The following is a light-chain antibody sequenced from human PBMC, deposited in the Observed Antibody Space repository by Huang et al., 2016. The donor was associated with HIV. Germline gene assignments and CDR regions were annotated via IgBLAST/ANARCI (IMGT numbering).Light chain of an antibody. CDR1: QIVSSH. V-gene: IGKV3-15*01. J-gene: IGKJ3*01. CDR2: AAS. CDR3: QQYNDFRCT. Sequence: ETVMTQSPVTLSVSPVDKASLSCSSSQIVSSHLACYQQKPGQAPRLLMYAASTRATGVPSRFSGSGAGTEFTLTISTLQSEDSAVYYCQQYNDFRCTFGPGTRVEIK.